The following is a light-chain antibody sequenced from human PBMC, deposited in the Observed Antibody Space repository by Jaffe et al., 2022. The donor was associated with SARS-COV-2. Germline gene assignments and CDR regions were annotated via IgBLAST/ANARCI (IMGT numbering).Light chain of an antibody. Sequence: EIVLTQSPGTLSLSPGERATLSCRASQSVNSGYLAWYQQKPGQAPRLLIYGASSRATGIPDRFSGSGSGTDFTLTISRLEPEDFAVYYCQQYGGAPRTFGQGTKVEIK. CDR2: GAS. CDR3: QQYGGAPRT. J-gene: IGKJ1*01. CDR1: QSVNSGY. V-gene: IGKV3-20*01.